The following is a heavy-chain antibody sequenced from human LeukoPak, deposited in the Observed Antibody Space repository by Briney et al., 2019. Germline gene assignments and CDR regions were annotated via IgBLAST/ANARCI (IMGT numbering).Heavy chain of an antibody. CDR1: GYTFTGYG. V-gene: IGHV1-18*01. CDR3: ARSLSAGTTNLADY. D-gene: IGHD1-7*01. Sequence: ASVKVSCKASGYTFTGYGISWVRQAPGQGLEWMGWISAYNGNTNYAQKLQGRVTMTTDTSTSTAYMELRSLRSDDTAVYYCARSLSAGTTNLADYWGQGTLVTVSS. CDR2: ISAYNGNT. J-gene: IGHJ4*02.